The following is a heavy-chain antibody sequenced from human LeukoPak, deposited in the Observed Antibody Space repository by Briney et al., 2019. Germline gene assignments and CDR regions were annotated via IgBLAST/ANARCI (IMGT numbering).Heavy chain of an antibody. CDR3: ARGGGSSSSGPYFDY. CDR1: GGTFSSYA. Sequence: ASVKVSCKASGGTFSSYAISWVRQAPGQGLEWMGWISAYNGNTNYAQKFQGGVTMTTDTSTSTAYMELRSLRSDDTAVYYCARGGGSSSSGPYFDYWGQGTLVTVSS. J-gene: IGHJ4*02. D-gene: IGHD6-6*01. CDR2: ISAYNGNT. V-gene: IGHV1-18*01.